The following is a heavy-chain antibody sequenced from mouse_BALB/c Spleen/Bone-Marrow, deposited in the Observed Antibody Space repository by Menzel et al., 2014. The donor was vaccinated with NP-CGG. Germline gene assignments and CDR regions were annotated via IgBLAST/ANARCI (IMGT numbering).Heavy chain of an antibody. J-gene: IGHJ2*01. V-gene: IGHV2-9*02. D-gene: IGHD1-1*01. Sequence: VQLVESGPGLVAPSQTLSITCTVSGFSLTSYGVHWVRQPPGKGLEWLGVIWAGGSTNCNSALMSRLSISKDNSKSKVFLKMNSLQTDDTAMYYCARGLGRWFDYWGQGTIFTVSS. CDR1: GFSLTSYG. CDR2: IWAGGST. CDR3: ARGLGRWFDY.